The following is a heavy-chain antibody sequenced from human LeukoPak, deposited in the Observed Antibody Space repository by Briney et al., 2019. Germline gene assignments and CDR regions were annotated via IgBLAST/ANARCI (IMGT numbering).Heavy chain of an antibody. J-gene: IGHJ4*02. Sequence: SETLSLTCTVSGGSISSYYWSWIRQPAGKGLEWTGRIYTSGSTNYNPSLKSRVTMSVDTSKNQFSLKLSSVTAADTAVYYCARVGYYGSGSYYFDYWGQGTLVTVSS. CDR3: ARVGYYGSGSYYFDY. CDR2: IYTSGST. V-gene: IGHV4-4*07. CDR1: GGSISSYY. D-gene: IGHD3-10*01.